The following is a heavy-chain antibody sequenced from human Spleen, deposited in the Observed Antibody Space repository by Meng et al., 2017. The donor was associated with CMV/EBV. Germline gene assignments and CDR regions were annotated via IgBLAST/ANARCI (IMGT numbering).Heavy chain of an antibody. Sequence: ASVKVSCKASGYTFTAHFFHWIRQAPGQGLEWMGWIHPRGGNTNYAQQFQGWVTLTRDTSINTGYMELSRLTSDDTAVYYCARDNNWGPDYWGQGTLVTVSS. J-gene: IGHJ4*02. CDR3: ARDNNWGPDY. V-gene: IGHV1-2*04. CDR2: IHPRGGNT. D-gene: IGHD7-27*01. CDR1: GYTFTAHF.